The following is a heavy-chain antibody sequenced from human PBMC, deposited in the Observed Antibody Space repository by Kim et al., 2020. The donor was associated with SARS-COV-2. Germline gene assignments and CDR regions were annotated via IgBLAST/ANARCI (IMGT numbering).Heavy chain of an antibody. CDR2: ISSSSSYI. J-gene: IGHJ4*02. V-gene: IGHV3-21*01. CDR3: ARDKPVSSCWFTDCGH. D-gene: IGHD6-13*01. CDR1: GFTFSRYS. Sequence: GGSLRLSCAASGFTFSRYSMNWVRQAPGKGLEWVSSISSSSSYIYYADSVKGRFTISRDNAKNSLYLQMNSLRAEDTAVYYCARDKPVSSCWFTDCGHWGQGTLVTVSS.